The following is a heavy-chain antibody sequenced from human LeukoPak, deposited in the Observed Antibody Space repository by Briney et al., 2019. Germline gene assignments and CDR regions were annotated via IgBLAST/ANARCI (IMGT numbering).Heavy chain of an antibody. V-gene: IGHV3-11*04. J-gene: IGHJ4*02. CDR1: GCTFSDYY. Sequence: PGGSLRLSCAASGCTFSDYYMSWIRQAPGKGLEWVSYISSSGSTIYYADSVKGRFTISRDNAKNSLHLQMNSPRAEDTAVYYCARVRGSYSVDYWGQGTLPTVSS. CDR3: ARVRGSYSVDY. D-gene: IGHD1-26*01. CDR2: ISSSGSTI.